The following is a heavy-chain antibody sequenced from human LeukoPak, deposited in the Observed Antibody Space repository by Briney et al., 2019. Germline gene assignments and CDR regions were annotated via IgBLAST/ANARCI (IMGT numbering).Heavy chain of an antibody. V-gene: IGHV3-9*03. Sequence: GRSLRLSCAASGFTFDDCAMHWVRQAPGKGLEWVSGISWNSGSIGYADSVKGRFTISRDNAKNSLYLQMNSLRAEDMALYYCAKDLDTYYYDSSGYGAAFDIWGQGTMVTVSS. CDR1: GFTFDDCA. CDR2: ISWNSGSI. J-gene: IGHJ3*02. D-gene: IGHD3-22*01. CDR3: AKDLDTYYYDSSGYGAAFDI.